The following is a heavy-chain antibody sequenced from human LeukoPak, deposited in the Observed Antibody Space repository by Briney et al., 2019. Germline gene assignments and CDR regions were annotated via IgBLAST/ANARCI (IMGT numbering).Heavy chain of an antibody. CDR2: IYSGGST. CDR1: GFTVSSNY. J-gene: IGHJ5*02. CDR3: ARGPRGYDTSGGP. V-gene: IGHV3-53*01. D-gene: IGHD3-22*01. Sequence: GGSLRLSCAASGFTVSSNYMSWVRQAPGKGLEWVSVIYSGGSTYYADSVKGRFTISRDNSKNTLYLQMNSLRAEDTAVYCCARGPRGYDTSGGPWGQGSLVTVSS.